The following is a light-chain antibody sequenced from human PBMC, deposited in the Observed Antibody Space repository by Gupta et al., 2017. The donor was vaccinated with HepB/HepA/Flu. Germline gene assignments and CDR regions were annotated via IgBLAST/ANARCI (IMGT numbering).Light chain of an antibody. CDR3: MQTLDRPYS. J-gene: IGKJ2*03. CDR1: PTLLHTDGYHF. Sequence: LIIQSPLYSAVTPGEPASISCRSSPTLLHTDGYHFLNWYLQKPGQSPHLLIYVASSRASGVPDRFNGSGSGTDFTLHIARVEAEDVGVYFCMQTLDRPYSFGPGTKLKI. V-gene: IGKV2-28*01. CDR2: VAS.